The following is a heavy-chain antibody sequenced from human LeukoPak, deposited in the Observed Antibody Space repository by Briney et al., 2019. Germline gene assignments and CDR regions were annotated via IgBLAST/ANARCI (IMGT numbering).Heavy chain of an antibody. CDR1: GFTFSTFA. CDR3: WKDKTGYHAFDI. J-gene: IGHJ3*02. D-gene: IGHD5-12*01. Sequence: RSGGSLRLSCAASGFTFSTFAMGWVRQAPGKGLEWVSSISDGSTYIFYADSLKGRFTISRDNSKNTLYLQMNGLRPDDTAVYYCWKDKTGYHAFDIWGQGTMVTVSS. V-gene: IGHV3-23*01. CDR2: ISDGSTYI.